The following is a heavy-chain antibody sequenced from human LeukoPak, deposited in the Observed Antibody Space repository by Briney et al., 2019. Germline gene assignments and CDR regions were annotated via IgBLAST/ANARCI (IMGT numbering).Heavy chain of an antibody. CDR1: GYSFTSYW. CDR3: ARRDYYDSSGSNWFDP. J-gene: IGHJ5*02. D-gene: IGHD3-22*01. Sequence: GESLKISYKGSGYSFTSYWIGWVRQMPGKGLEWMGIIYPGDSDTRYSPSFQGQVTISADKSISTAYLQWSSLKASDTAMYYCARRDYYDSSGSNWFDPWGQGTLVTVSS. CDR2: IYPGDSDT. V-gene: IGHV5-51*01.